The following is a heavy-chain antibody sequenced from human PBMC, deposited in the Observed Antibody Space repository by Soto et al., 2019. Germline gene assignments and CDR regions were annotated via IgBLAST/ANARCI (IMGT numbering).Heavy chain of an antibody. V-gene: IGHV3-11*01. J-gene: IGHJ4*01. CDR3: ARGSSGDYRTKGYFDY. D-gene: IGHD1-26*01. CDR1: GFIFSDYY. CDR2: ISKNGDII. Sequence: GGSLRLSCAASGFIFSDYYMTWIRQAPGKGLEWISYISKNGDIIYYGDSVKGRFTISRDQAKNSLFLQMNSLRAEDTAMYYCARGSSGDYRTKGYFDYCGQGSAVTVSS.